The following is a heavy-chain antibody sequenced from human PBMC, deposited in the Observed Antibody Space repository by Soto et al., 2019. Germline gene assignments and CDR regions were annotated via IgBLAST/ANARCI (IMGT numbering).Heavy chain of an antibody. V-gene: IGHV3-74*01. CDR3: ARVMANLRWYFDY. J-gene: IGHJ4*02. D-gene: IGHD2-8*01. CDR1: GYTFSSYW. CDR2: VNGDGSGT. Sequence: GGSLRLSCAASGYTFSSYWMHWVRQAPGKGLVWVSRVNGDGSGTSYADPVKGRFTISRDNAKNTVHLQMDSLRAEDTAVYYCARVMANLRWYFDYWGQGTLVTVSS.